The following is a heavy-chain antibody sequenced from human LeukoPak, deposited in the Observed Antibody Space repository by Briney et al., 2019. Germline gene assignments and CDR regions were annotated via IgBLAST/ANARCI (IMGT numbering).Heavy chain of an antibody. Sequence: GGSLRLSCAASGFTFSGYPIHWVRQAPGKGLEWVAVISYDGSNKYYADSVKGRFTISRDNSKNTLYLQMNSLRAEDTAVYYCARDPPSCSGGSCYSLFYFDYWGQGTLVTVSS. J-gene: IGHJ4*02. CDR1: GFTFSGYP. CDR2: ISYDGSNK. CDR3: ARDPPSCSGGSCYSLFYFDY. V-gene: IGHV3-30-3*01. D-gene: IGHD2-15*01.